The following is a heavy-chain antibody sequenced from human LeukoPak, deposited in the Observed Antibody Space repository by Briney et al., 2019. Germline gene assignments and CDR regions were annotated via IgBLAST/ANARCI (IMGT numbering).Heavy chain of an antibody. J-gene: IGHJ4*02. CDR2: IHSSGST. V-gene: IGHV4-59*11. CDR1: GGSLSGHF. D-gene: IGHD3-9*01. Sequence: KSWETLSLTCTVSGGSLSGHFWGWFRRPPGKGLENIGYIHSSGSTNYNPPYKSRVTVSLEMSKNQFSLSLSSVTAADTAVYYCARDPGDTDWYNFDFWGQGILVTVSS. CDR3: ARDPGDTDWYNFDF.